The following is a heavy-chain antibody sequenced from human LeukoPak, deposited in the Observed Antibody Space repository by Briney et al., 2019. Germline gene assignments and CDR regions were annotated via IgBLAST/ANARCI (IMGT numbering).Heavy chain of an antibody. CDR2: IWNDGSNT. V-gene: IGHV3-33*01. Sequence: GGSLRLSCAASGFIFSDYGMHWVRQAPGKGLEWVAVIWNDGSNTYYGDSVKGLFTISRDNSKNTVYLQMNSLRAEDTAVYYCARDNAGLVKHLDAFDLWGQGTMVT. CDR1: GFIFSDYG. J-gene: IGHJ3*01. D-gene: IGHD1-26*01. CDR3: ARDNAGLVKHLDAFDL.